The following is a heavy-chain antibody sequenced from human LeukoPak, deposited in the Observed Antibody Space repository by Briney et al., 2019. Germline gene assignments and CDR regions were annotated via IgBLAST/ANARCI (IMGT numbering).Heavy chain of an antibody. V-gene: IGHV3-9*01. J-gene: IGHJ3*02. CDR1: GFTFDDYA. CDR2: ISWNSGSI. D-gene: IGHD6-13*01. CDR3: AKDIGVAAADFDAFDI. Sequence: GGSLRLSCAASGFTFDDYAMHWVRQAPGKGLEWVSGISWNSGSIGYADSVKGRFTISRDNAKNSLYLQMNSLRAEDTALYYCAKDIGVAAADFDAFDIWGQGTMVTVSS.